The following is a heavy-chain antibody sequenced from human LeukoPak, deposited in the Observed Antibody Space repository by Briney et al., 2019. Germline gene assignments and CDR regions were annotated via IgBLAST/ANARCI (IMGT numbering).Heavy chain of an antibody. CDR1: GGSISSSSYS. D-gene: IGHD6-19*01. V-gene: IGHV4-39*07. CDR3: ARSEWLVSAGWFDP. J-gene: IGHJ5*02. CDR2: IYYSGST. Sequence: NPSETLSLTCTVSGGSISSSSYSWGWIRQPPGKGLEWIGSIYYSGSTYYNPSLKSRVTISVDTSKNHFSLKLSSVTAADTAVYYCARSEWLVSAGWFDPWGQGTLVTVSS.